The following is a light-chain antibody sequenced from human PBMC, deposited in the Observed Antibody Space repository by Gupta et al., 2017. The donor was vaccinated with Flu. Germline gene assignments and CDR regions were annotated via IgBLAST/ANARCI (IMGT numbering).Light chain of an antibody. J-gene: IGLJ1*01. V-gene: IGLV2-8*01. CDR1: SSDVGGYNY. Sequence: QSALTQPPSASGSPGHSVTISCTGTSSDVGGYNYVSWYQQHPGKAPKLMIYEVSKRPSGVPDRFSGSKSGNTASLTVSGLQAEDEADYYCSSYAGSNNSYVFGTGTKVTVL. CDR2: EVS. CDR3: SSYAGSNNSYV.